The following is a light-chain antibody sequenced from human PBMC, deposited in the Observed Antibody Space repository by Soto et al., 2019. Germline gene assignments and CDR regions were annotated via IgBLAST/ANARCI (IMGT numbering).Light chain of an antibody. Sequence: QSALTQPRSVSGSPGQSVTLSCTGTSSDVGSYNYVSWYQHHPGKVPKLMIYDVTKRPSGVPDRFSGSKSGNTASLTISGLQAEDEADYYCCSSAGSYSYVFGTGTKVTVL. J-gene: IGLJ1*01. CDR2: DVT. CDR3: CSSAGSYSYV. V-gene: IGLV2-11*01. CDR1: SSDVGSYNY.